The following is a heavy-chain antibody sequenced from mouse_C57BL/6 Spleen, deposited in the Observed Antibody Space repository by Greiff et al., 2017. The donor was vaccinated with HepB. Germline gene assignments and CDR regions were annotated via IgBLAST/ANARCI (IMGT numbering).Heavy chain of an antibody. CDR2: IYPGDGDT. J-gene: IGHJ2*01. V-gene: IGHV1-82*01. Sequence: VQLQQSGPELVKPGASVKISCKASGYAFSSSWMNWVKQRPGKGLEWIGRIYPGDGDTNYNGKFKGKATLTADKSSRTAYMQLRSLTSEDSAVYFCARSDYYGRVDYWGQGTTLTVSA. CDR1: GYAFSSSW. D-gene: IGHD1-1*01. CDR3: ARSDYYGRVDY.